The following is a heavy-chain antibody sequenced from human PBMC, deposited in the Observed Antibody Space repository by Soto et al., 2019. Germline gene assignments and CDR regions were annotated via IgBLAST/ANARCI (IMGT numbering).Heavy chain of an antibody. Sequence: EVQLVESGGGLVKPGGSLRLSCAASGFTFSSYSMNWVRQAPGKGLEWVSSISSSSSYIYYADSVKGRFTISRDNAKNSLYLHMNSLRAEDTAVYYCARASSPPVGDYYYGMDVWGQGTTVTVSS. CDR2: ISSSSSYI. CDR1: GFTFSSYS. D-gene: IGHD3-3*01. V-gene: IGHV3-21*01. J-gene: IGHJ6*02. CDR3: ARASSPPVGDYYYGMDV.